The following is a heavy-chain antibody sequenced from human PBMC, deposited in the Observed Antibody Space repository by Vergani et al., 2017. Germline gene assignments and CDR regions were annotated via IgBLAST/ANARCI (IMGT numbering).Heavy chain of an antibody. D-gene: IGHD2-21*02. J-gene: IGHJ4*02. CDR3: AGRVSRLPPGLR. CDR1: GFTFSSYS. Sequence: EVQLVESGGGLVQPGGSLRLSCAASGFTFSSYSMNWVRQAPGKGLEWVSYISSSSSTIYYADSVKGRFTIARDNAKNSLYLQMNSLRAEATAVYYCAGRVSRLPPGLRWGQGTLVTVAS. CDR2: ISSSSSTI. V-gene: IGHV3-48*04.